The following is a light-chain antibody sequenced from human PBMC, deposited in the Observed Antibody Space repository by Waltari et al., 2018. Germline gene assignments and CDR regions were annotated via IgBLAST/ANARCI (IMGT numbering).Light chain of an antibody. CDR1: SSNIGAGYD. CDR2: GSS. CDR3: QSYDSSLSGWV. V-gene: IGLV1-40*01. Sequence: QSVLTQPPSVSGAPGQRVTISCTGSSSNIGAGYDVHWYQQLPGTAPKLLIYGSSKRPSGVPDRFSGSKSGTSASLAITGLQAEDGADYYGQSYDSSLSGWVFGGGTKLTVL. J-gene: IGLJ3*02.